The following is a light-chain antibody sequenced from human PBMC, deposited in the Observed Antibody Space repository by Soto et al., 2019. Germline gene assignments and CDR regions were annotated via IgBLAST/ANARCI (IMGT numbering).Light chain of an antibody. V-gene: IGKV3-15*01. Sequence: EIVMTQSPATLSVSPGERATLSCRASQSVSSIDLAWYQQKPGQAPRLLIYGASTRATDIPPSFTGSGSGTEFTLTISSLQSEDIAVYYCQQYNKWPQTFGQGTKVDIK. CDR1: QSVSSID. J-gene: IGKJ1*01. CDR3: QQYNKWPQT. CDR2: GAS.